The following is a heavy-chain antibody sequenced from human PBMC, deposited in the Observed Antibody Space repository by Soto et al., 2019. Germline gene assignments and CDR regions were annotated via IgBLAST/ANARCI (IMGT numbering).Heavy chain of an antibody. D-gene: IGHD6-13*01. CDR3: ARDSSSCLDY. CDR1: GFTFSSYG. J-gene: IGHJ4*02. CDR2: IWYDGSNK. V-gene: IGHV3-33*01. Sequence: QVQLVESGGGVVQPGRSLRLSCAASGFTFSSYGMHWVRQDPGEGLEWVAVIWYDGSNKYYADSVKGRFTISRDNSKNTLYLQMKSLRAEDTAVYYCARDSSSCLDYWGQGTLVTVSS.